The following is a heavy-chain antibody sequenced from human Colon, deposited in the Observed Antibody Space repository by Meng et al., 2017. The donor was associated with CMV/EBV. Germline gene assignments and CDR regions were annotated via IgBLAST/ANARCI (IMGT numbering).Heavy chain of an antibody. CDR2: IHWDDDK. D-gene: IGHD2-8*02. CDR3: ARHSLTILTD. J-gene: IGHJ4*02. V-gene: IGHV2-5*02. Sequence: TLKVVAPALLRPTHPRTLTFRFSGFSRTTTGAGVAWVRQPPGKAPELLELIHWDDDKRYSPSLKNRLNITKDTSKNQVVLSMTDLDPADTGTFYCARHSLTILTDWGQGALVTVSS. CDR1: GFSRTTTGAG.